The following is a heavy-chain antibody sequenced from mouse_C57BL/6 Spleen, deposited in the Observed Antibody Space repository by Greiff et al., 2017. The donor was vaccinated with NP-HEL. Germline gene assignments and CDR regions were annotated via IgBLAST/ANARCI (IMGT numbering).Heavy chain of an antibody. CDR1: GFNIKDDY. V-gene: IGHV14-4*01. D-gene: IGHD1-1*01. CDR2: IDPENGDT. J-gene: IGHJ1*03. Sequence: EVKLMESGAELVRPGASVKLSCTASGFNIKDDYMHWVKQRPEQGLEWIGWIDPENGDTEYASKFQGKATITADTSSNTAYLQLSSLTSEDTAVYYCTNTRHYYGSSYRYFDVWGTGTTVTVSS. CDR3: TNTRHYYGSSYRYFDV.